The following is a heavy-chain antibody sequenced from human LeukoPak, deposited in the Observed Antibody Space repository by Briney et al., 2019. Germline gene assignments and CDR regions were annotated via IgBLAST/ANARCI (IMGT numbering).Heavy chain of an antibody. D-gene: IGHD5-12*01. V-gene: IGHV3-21*06. J-gene: IGHJ4*02. CDR3: ARAPGYRSFLDY. CDR1: GFIFSAYN. CDR2: ISSGSSYI. Sequence: GGSLRLSCAASGFIFSAYNMNWVRQAPGKGLEWVSFISSGSSYIYYADSVKGRFTISRDNAKNSLYLQMNSLRAEDMAVYYCARAPGYRSFLDYWGQGTLVTVSS.